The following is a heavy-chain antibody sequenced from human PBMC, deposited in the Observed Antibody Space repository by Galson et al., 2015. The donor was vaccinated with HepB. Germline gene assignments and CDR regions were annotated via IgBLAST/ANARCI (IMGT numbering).Heavy chain of an antibody. CDR1: GYTFTSYG. D-gene: IGHD3-16*01. CDR3: ARTTILFGAWEGFDY. CDR2: ISAYNGNT. J-gene: IGHJ4*02. Sequence: SVKVSCKASGYTFTSYGISWVRQAPGQGLEWMGWISAYNGNTNYAQRLQGRVTMTTDTSTSTAYMELRSLRSDDTAVYYCARTTILFGAWEGFDYWGQGTLVTVSS. V-gene: IGHV1-18*01.